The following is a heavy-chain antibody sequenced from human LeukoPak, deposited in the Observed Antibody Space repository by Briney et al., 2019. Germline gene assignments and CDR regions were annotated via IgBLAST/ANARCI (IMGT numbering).Heavy chain of an antibody. J-gene: IGHJ4*02. CDR2: ISSSGNT. CDR1: GGSTSGGNYY. Sequence: SETLSLTCIVSGGSTSGGNYYWGWIRQPPGKGLEWIVGISSSGNTYYNPSLKSRITISIDTSKNHFSLKLSSVTAADTAVYYCARLGAGPTYYDFWSGYSSFYFDYWGQGTLVTVSS. V-gene: IGHV4-39*02. D-gene: IGHD3-3*01. CDR3: ARLGAGPTYYDFWSGYSSFYFDY.